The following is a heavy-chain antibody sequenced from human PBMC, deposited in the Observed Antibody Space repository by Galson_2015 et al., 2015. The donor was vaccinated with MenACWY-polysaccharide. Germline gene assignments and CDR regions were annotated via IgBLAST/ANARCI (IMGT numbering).Heavy chain of an antibody. CDR1: GGSISTYY. CDR3: VGTSIVAPRGDY. J-gene: IGHJ4*02. CDR2: ISDSGST. D-gene: IGHD5-12*01. Sequence: QVQLQESGPGLVEPSETLSLTCTVSGGSISTYYWSWIRQPPGKGLAWFGHISDSGSTNNTPSRESRVTISVDTSKNQFALRLSSVTAADTAVYFCVGTSIVAPRGDYWNQGTLVTV. V-gene: IGHV4-4*09.